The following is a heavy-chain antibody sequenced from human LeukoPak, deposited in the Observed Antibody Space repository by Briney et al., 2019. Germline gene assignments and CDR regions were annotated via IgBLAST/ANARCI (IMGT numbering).Heavy chain of an antibody. J-gene: IGHJ1*01. V-gene: IGHV4-30-4*01. CDR2: IYFTGKT. CDR3: AREKAGTYYDV. CDR1: GDSINNADPY. Sequence: SETLSLTCTVSGDSINNADPYWSWIRQPPGKGLGWIGYIYFTGKTYYNPSLKSRVTLSMDTSKNQFSLRLSSVTAADTAVYYCAREKAGTYYDVWGQGTLVFVSS. D-gene: IGHD3-3*01.